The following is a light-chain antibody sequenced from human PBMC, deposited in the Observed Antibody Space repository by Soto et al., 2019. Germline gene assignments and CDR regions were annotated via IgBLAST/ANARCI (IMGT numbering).Light chain of an antibody. Sequence: QSALTQPASVSGSPGQSITISCTGTSSDVGAYNYVSWYQHHPGKAPKVIIYEVYYRPSGVSNSFSGSKTGNTASLTISGLQAEDAADYYCNSYTVSNTVIFGGGTKLTV. CDR1: SSDVGAYNY. CDR3: NSYTVSNTVI. V-gene: IGLV2-14*01. CDR2: EVY. J-gene: IGLJ2*01.